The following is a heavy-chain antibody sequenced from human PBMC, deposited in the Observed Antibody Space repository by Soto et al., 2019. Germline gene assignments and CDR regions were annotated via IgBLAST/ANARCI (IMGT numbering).Heavy chain of an antibody. Sequence: AASVKVSCKASGYTFTSYGISWVRQAPGQGLEWMGWISAYNGNTNYAQKLQGRVTMTTDTSTSTAYMELRSLRSDDTAVYYCARGSRGGGKGDDDFDIWGQGTMVTVSS. J-gene: IGHJ3*02. CDR3: ARGSRGGGKGDDDFDI. CDR1: GYTFTSYG. D-gene: IGHD1-1*01. V-gene: IGHV1-18*04. CDR2: ISAYNGNT.